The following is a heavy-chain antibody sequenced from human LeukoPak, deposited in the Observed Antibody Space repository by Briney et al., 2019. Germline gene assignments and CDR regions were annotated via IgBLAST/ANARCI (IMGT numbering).Heavy chain of an antibody. J-gene: IGHJ4*02. D-gene: IGHD3-22*01. Sequence: GGSLRLSCAASEFSVGSNYMTWVRQAPGKGLEWVSLIYSGGSTYYADSVKGRFTISRDNSKNTLYLQMNSLRADDTAVYYCARDETYYDSSGQDYWGQGTLVTVSS. V-gene: IGHV3-66*01. CDR3: ARDETYYDSSGQDY. CDR2: IYSGGST. CDR1: EFSVGSNY.